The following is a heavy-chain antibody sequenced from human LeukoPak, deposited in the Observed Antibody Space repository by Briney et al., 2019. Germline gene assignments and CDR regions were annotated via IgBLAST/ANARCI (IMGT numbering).Heavy chain of an antibody. CDR1: GFTFSSYE. J-gene: IGHJ4*02. D-gene: IGHD6-13*01. CDR3: ATMKWVAAAGQDY. Sequence: GGSLRLSCVASGFTFSSYEMNWVRQAPGKGLEWVSYISASGRSIYYADSVKGRFTISRDIARNSLYLQMNSLRAEDTAVYYCATMKWVAAAGQDYWGQGTLVTVSS. CDR2: ISASGRSI. V-gene: IGHV3-48*03.